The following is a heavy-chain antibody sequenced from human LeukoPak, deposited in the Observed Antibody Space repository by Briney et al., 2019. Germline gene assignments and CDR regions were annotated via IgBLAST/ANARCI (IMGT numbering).Heavy chain of an antibody. CDR2: INHSGST. Sequence: SETLSLTCAVYGGSFSGYYWSWIRQPPGKGLEWIGEINHSGSTNYNPSLKSRVTISVDTSKNQFSLKLSSVTAADTAVYYCARAKGGYSSSLFMDVWGQGTTVTVSS. D-gene: IGHD5-18*01. V-gene: IGHV4-34*01. CDR3: ARAKGGYSSSLFMDV. J-gene: IGHJ6*02. CDR1: GGSFSGYY.